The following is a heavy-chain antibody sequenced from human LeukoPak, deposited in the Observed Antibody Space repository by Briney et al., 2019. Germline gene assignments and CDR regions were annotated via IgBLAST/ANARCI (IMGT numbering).Heavy chain of an antibody. Sequence: TGGSLRLSCAASGFTVSSNYMSWVRQAPGKGLEWVSVIYSGGSTYYADSVKGRFTISRDNSKNTLYLQMNSLRAEDTAVYCCAAAGTYYYYYYMDVWGKGTTVTVSS. D-gene: IGHD6-13*01. J-gene: IGHJ6*03. CDR2: IYSGGST. CDR1: GFTVSSNY. V-gene: IGHV3-66*02. CDR3: AAAGTYYYYYYMDV.